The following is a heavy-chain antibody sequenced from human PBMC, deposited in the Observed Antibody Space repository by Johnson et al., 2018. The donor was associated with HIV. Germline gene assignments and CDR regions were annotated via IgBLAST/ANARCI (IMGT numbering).Heavy chain of an antibody. CDR2: ISYDGSNK. V-gene: IGHV3-30-3*01. Sequence: QVQLVESGGGVVQPGRSLRHSCAASVFTFSSYAMHWVRQAPGKGLEWVAVISYDGSNKYYADSVKGRFTISRDNAKNSLYMQMNSLRDEDTALYYCARDMGYNYYDSSGHTARYDAFDMWGQGTMVTVSS. J-gene: IGHJ3*02. CDR1: VFTFSSYA. D-gene: IGHD3-22*01. CDR3: ARDMGYNYYDSSGHTARYDAFDM.